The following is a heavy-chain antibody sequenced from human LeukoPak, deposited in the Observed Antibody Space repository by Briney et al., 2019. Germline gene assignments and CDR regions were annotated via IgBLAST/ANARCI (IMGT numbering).Heavy chain of an antibody. Sequence: GESLKISCKGSGYRFSSYWIGWVRQMPGKGLEWMGIIYPRDSDTRYNPSFQGQVTISADKSISTAYLQWSSLKASDTAMYYCARRPITMVRGVPGWFDPWGQGTLVTVSS. D-gene: IGHD3-10*01. CDR1: GYRFSSYW. CDR3: ARRPITMVRGVPGWFDP. J-gene: IGHJ5*02. V-gene: IGHV5-51*01. CDR2: IYPRDSDT.